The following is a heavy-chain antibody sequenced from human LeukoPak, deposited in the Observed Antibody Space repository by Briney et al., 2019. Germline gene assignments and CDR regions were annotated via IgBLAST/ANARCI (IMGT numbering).Heavy chain of an antibody. V-gene: IGHV1-2*02. Sequence: GASVKVSCKASGYTFTGYYMHWVRQAPGQGFEWMGWINPNSGGTNYAQKFQGRVTMTRDTSISTAYMELSRLRSDDTAVYYCARDFVGRGSGSYYPPYYYMDVWGKGTPVTVSS. CDR1: GYTFTGYY. CDR2: INPNSGGT. CDR3: ARDFVGRGSGSYYPPYYYMDV. D-gene: IGHD3-10*01. J-gene: IGHJ6*03.